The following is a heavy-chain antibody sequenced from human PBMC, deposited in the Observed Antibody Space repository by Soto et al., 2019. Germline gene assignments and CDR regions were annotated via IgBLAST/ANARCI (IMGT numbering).Heavy chain of an antibody. CDR1: GYTFTSYG. D-gene: IGHD2-15*01. Sequence: ASVKVSCKASGYTFTSYGISWVRQAPGQGLEWVGWISAYNENTNYAQKLQGRVTMTTDTSTTTAYMELRSLTSDDTAVYYCARTCSGANCYFIYWGQGTLVTVSS. J-gene: IGHJ4*02. V-gene: IGHV1-18*04. CDR2: ISAYNENT. CDR3: ARTCSGANCYFIY.